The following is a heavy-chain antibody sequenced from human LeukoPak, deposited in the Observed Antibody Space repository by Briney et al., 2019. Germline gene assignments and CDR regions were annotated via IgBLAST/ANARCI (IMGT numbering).Heavy chain of an antibody. D-gene: IGHD6-13*01. CDR2: IYHSGST. CDR3: ARVLGVESSSWYPGGIGHYYYYYMDV. Sequence: SETLSLTCAVSGGSISSSNWWSWVRQPPGKGLEWIREIYHSGSTNYNPSLKSRVTISVDKSKNQFSLKLSSVTAADTAVYYCARVLGVESSSWYPGGIGHYYYYYMDVWGKGTTVTVSS. CDR1: GGSISSSNW. J-gene: IGHJ6*03. V-gene: IGHV4-4*02.